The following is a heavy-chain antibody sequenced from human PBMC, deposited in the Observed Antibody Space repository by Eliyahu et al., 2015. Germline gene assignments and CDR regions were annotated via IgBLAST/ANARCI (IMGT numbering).Heavy chain of an antibody. CDR2: ISHGGTT. CDR3: ARVEGWYLQDKGNAFDI. V-gene: IGHV4-30-4*01. Sequence: QVLLQQSGPGLVQPSQTLSLTCTVSGXSISXXXSXXSWLRQPIGKGLEWVGHISHGGTTFDNPSLRGRLSMSVDTSKNQFSLRLTSLTAADTAMYYCARVEGWYLQDKGNAFDIWGQGTMVTVSS. J-gene: IGHJ3*02. CDR1: GXSISXXXSX. D-gene: IGHD6-19*01.